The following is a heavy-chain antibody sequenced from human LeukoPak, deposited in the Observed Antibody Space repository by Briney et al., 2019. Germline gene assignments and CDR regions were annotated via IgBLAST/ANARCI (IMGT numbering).Heavy chain of an antibody. CDR3: ARVVPSATDYHDAFDI. D-gene: IGHD2-15*01. CDR2: ISYDGSNK. Sequence: PGGSLRLSCAASGFTFSSYAMHWVRQAPGKGLEWVAVISYDGSNKYYADSVKGRFTISRDNSKSTLYLQMNSLRAEDTAVYHCARVVPSATDYHDAFDIWGQGTMVTVSS. V-gene: IGHV3-30-3*01. J-gene: IGHJ3*02. CDR1: GFTFSSYA.